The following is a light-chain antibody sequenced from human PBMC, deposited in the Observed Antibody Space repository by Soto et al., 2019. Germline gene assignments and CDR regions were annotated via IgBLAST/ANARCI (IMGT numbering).Light chain of an antibody. CDR2: GAS. CDR1: QSVSSN. V-gene: IGKV3-15*01. Sequence: EIVMTQSPATLSVSPGERATLSCRASQSVSSNLAWYQQKPGQAPRLLIYGASTRATGIPARFSGSGSGTEFTLTISSLQSEDFAVYYCQSYTGAPWTFGQGTKVEI. CDR3: QSYTGAPWT. J-gene: IGKJ1*01.